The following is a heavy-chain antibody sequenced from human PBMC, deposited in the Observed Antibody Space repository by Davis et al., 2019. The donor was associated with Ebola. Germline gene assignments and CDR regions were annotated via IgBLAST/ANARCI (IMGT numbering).Heavy chain of an antibody. V-gene: IGHV4-34*01. CDR3: ARVGDFWSYYFDY. CDR1: GGSFSDYY. J-gene: IGHJ4*02. D-gene: IGHD3-3*01. CDR2: INHSGST. Sequence: MPSETLSLTCAVHGGSFSDYYWNWIRQAPGKGLEWIGEINHSGSTNYNPSLKSRVTISVDTSKNQFSLKLSSVTAADTAVYYCARVGDFWSYYFDYWGQGTLVTVSS.